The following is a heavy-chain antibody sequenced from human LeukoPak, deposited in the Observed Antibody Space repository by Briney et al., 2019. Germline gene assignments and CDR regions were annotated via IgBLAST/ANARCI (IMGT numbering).Heavy chain of an antibody. D-gene: IGHD5-12*01. J-gene: IGHJ4*02. Sequence: SETLSLTCTVSGGSISSSSYYWGWIRQPPGKGLEWIGEINHSGSTNYNPSLKSRVTISVDTSKNQFSLKLSSVTAADTAVYYCARKASGYVQYYFDYWGQGTLVTVSS. CDR1: GGSISSSSYY. CDR3: ARKASGYVQYYFDY. CDR2: INHSGST. V-gene: IGHV4-39*07.